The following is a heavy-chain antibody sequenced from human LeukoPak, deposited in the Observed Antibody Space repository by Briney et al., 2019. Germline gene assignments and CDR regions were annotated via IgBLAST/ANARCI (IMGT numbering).Heavy chain of an antibody. Sequence: APVKVSCKASGYTFTSYGISWVRQAPGQGLEWRGWISAYNGNTNYAQKLQGRVTMTTDTSTSTAYMELRSLRSDDTAVYYCARGPSYGDNGHFDYWGQGTLVTVSS. CDR3: ARGPSYGDNGHFDY. V-gene: IGHV1-18*01. J-gene: IGHJ4*02. CDR2: ISAYNGNT. D-gene: IGHD4-17*01. CDR1: GYTFTSYG.